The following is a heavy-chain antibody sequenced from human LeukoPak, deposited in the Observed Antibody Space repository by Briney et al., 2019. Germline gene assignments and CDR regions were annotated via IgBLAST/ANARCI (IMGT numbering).Heavy chain of an antibody. Sequence: GASVKVSCKSSGYTFTSYGINWVRQAPGQGLEWMGWSIAYNDNTNYAQKLQDRITMITDTSTSTAYMELRSLRSDDTAVYYCAREHIDSSGWSSYYYSYYMAVWGKGPTVTIPS. CDR2: SIAYNDNT. CDR3: AREHIDSSGWSSYYYSYYMAV. D-gene: IGHD6-19*01. J-gene: IGHJ6*03. V-gene: IGHV1-18*01. CDR1: GYTFTSYG.